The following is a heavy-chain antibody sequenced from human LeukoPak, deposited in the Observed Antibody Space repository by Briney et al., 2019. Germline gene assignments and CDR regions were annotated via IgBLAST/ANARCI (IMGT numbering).Heavy chain of an antibody. CDR2: IGGSDGTT. CDR1: GFTFSSYA. D-gene: IGHD3-10*01. V-gene: IGHV3-23*01. Sequence: PGGSLRLSCAASGFTFSSYAMNWVRQAPGKALEWVSIIGGSDGTTYYADSVKGRFTISRDNFQNTLYLQMNSLRAEDTAVYYCARRNAAYGPFDPWGEGTLVTVSS. CDR3: ARRNAAYGPFDP. J-gene: IGHJ5*02.